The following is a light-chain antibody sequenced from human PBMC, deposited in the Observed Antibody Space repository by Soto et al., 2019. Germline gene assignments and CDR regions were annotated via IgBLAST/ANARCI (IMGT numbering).Light chain of an antibody. J-gene: IGKJ1*01. CDR2: KAS. Sequence: DIPMTQSPSTLSASVGDRVTITCRASQSINNWLAWYQQKPGKAPKLFIFKASTLESGVPSRFSGSGSGTELTLSISSLQPDDFATYFCQQYESFPRTFGQGTKVEIK. CDR3: QQYESFPRT. V-gene: IGKV1-5*03. CDR1: QSINNW.